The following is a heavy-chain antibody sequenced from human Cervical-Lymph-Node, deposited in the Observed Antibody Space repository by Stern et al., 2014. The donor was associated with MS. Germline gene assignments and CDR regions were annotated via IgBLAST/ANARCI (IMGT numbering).Heavy chain of an antibody. CDR2: INPTDGRA. Sequence: VQLVESGAEVKKPGASVKVSCKASGYNFTGYHIHWVRQAPGQGLEWMGIINPTDGRANYAQKFQSRVTMTRNTSTTTVHMEVRSMRTEDTAVYYCSGKDMMDIENNYYYGLDVWGQGTTVTVSS. J-gene: IGHJ6*02. CDR3: SGKDMMDIENNYYYGLDV. V-gene: IGHV1-46*01. CDR1: GYNFTGYH. D-gene: IGHD2/OR15-2a*01.